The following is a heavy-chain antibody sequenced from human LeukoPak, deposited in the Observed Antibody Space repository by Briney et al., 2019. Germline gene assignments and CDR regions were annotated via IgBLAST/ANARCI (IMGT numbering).Heavy chain of an antibody. Sequence: GGSLRLSCAASGFTFSSYWMHWVRQAPGKWLVWVSRINSDGSSRSYADSVKGRFTISRDNSKNTLYLQMNSLRAEDTAVYYCAKDLVVVPAANFDYWGQGTLVTVSS. CDR3: AKDLVVVPAANFDY. D-gene: IGHD2-2*01. CDR1: GFTFSSYW. CDR2: INSDGSSR. V-gene: IGHV3-74*01. J-gene: IGHJ4*02.